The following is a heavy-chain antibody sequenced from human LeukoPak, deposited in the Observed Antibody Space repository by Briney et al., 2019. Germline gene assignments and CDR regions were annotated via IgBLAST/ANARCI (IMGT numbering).Heavy chain of an antibody. V-gene: IGHV3-30*03. CDR3: ARVGYYASGPFSYFDY. CDR1: GFSFSDYS. CDR2: ISYDGSNE. J-gene: IGHJ4*02. Sequence: GGSLRLSCAASGFSFSDYSMTWVRQAPGKGLEWVAVISYDGSNEYYADSVKGRFTISRDNSKNTLYLQMNSLSVEDTAVYYCARVGYYASGPFSYFDYWGQGTLVTVSS. D-gene: IGHD3-10*01.